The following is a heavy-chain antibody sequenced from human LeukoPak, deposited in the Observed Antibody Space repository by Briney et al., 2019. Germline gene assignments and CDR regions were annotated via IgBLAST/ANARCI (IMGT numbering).Heavy chain of an antibody. V-gene: IGHV2-5*02. CDR2: IYWDDDK. CDR1: GFSLSNSEVG. J-gene: IGHJ3*01. CDR3: ARTRSSGDYDAFDV. D-gene: IGHD3-22*01. Sequence: SGPTLVKPTQTLTLTCSFSGFSLSNSEVGVGWIRQPPGKALEWLALIYWDDDKRFSRSLKSRLTITKDTAKNQVVLTLSNMDPVDTATYHCARTRSSGDYDAFDVWSQGTMVTVSS.